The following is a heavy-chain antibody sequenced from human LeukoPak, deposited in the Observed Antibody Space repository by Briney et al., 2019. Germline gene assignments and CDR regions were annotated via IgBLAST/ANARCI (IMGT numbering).Heavy chain of an antibody. CDR2: INPSGGST. V-gene: IGHV1-46*01. Sequence: HRASVKVSCKASGGSFRNYAINWVRQAPGQGLEWMGIINPSGGSTNYAQRFQGRVTITRDTSASTAYMELSSLRSEDTAVYYCASPSGLVGASYYYYGTDVWGQGATVTVSS. J-gene: IGHJ6*02. CDR3: ASPSGLVGASYYYYGTDV. D-gene: IGHD1-26*01. CDR1: GGSFRNYA.